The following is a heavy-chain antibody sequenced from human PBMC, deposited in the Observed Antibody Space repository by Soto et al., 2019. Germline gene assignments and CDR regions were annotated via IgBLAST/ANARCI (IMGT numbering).Heavy chain of an antibody. V-gene: IGHV3-15*07. CDR2: IKSKTDGGTT. CDR1: GFTFSNAW. J-gene: IGHJ6*02. CDR3: AREDYDSSGYPLYGMDV. D-gene: IGHD3-22*01. Sequence: GGSLRLSCAASGFTFSNAWMNWVRQAPGKGLEWVGRIKSKTDGGTTDYAAPVKGSFTISRDNSKNTLYLQMNSLKTEDTAVYYCAREDYDSSGYPLYGMDVWGQGTTVTVSS.